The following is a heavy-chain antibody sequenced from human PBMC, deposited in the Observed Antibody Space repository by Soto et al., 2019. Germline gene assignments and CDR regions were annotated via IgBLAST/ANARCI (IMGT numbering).Heavy chain of an antibody. Sequence: SETLSLTCAVYGGSFSGYYWSWIRQPPGKGLEWIGEINHSGSTNYNPSLKSRVTISVDTSKNQFSLKLSSVTAADTAVYYCARGGCSSTSCYRRKNWFDPWGQGTLVTVSS. D-gene: IGHD2-2*02. CDR2: INHSGST. CDR1: GGSFSGYY. V-gene: IGHV4-34*01. CDR3: ARGGCSSTSCYRRKNWFDP. J-gene: IGHJ5*02.